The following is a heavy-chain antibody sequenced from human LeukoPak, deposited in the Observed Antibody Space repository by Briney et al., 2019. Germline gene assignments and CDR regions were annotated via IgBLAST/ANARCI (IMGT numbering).Heavy chain of an antibody. J-gene: IGHJ4*02. CDR3: ARDKEGFDY. V-gene: IGHV1-46*01. Sequence: ASVKVSCKVSGYSFTSNYIHWVRQAPGQGLEWMGVIYPRDGSTSYAQRFQDRVTVPRDTSTSTVHMELSGLRSEDTAVYYCARDKEGFDYWGQGTLVTVSS. CDR1: GYSFTSNY. CDR2: IYPRDGST.